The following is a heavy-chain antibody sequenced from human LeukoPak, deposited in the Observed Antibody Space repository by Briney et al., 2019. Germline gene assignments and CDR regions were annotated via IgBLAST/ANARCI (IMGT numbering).Heavy chain of an antibody. CDR2: IKSKTDGGTT. J-gene: IGHJ4*02. D-gene: IGHD1-1*01. V-gene: IGHV3-15*01. Sequence: PGGSLRLSCAASGFTFSNAWMSWVRQAPGKGLEWVGSIKSKTDGGTTDYAAPVKGRFTISRDDSKNTLYLQMNSLKTEDTAVYYCTTDTRTWYFDYWGQGTLVTVSS. CDR3: TTDTRTWYFDY. CDR1: GFTFSNAW.